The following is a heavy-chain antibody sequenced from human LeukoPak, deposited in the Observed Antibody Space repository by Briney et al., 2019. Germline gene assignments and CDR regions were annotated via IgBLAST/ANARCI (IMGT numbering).Heavy chain of an antibody. V-gene: IGHV3-21*01. Sequence: GASLRLSCAASGFTFSSYSMNWVRQAPGKGLEWVSSISSSSTYIYYADSLKGRFTISRDNAKNSLYLQMNSLGAEDTAVYYCARDNSVWGSFRFHFDYWGQGALVTVSS. CDR2: ISSSSTYI. D-gene: IGHD3-16*02. CDR1: GFTFSSYS. J-gene: IGHJ4*02. CDR3: ARDNSVWGSFRFHFDY.